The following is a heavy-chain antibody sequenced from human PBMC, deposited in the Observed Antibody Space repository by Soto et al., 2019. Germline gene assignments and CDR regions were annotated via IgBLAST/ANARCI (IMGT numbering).Heavy chain of an antibody. D-gene: IGHD5-12*01. J-gene: IGHJ6*02. CDR3: ARAGYSGTYSGMDV. CDR2: IYTSGNT. V-gene: IGHV4-4*07. Sequence: SETLSLTCIVSRVSISNYYWSWIRQPAGKGLEWIGRIYTSGNTNYNPSLKSRVTMSLDTSKNQLSLRLTSMTAADTAVYFCARAGYSGTYSGMDVWGQGTTVTVSS. CDR1: RVSISNYY.